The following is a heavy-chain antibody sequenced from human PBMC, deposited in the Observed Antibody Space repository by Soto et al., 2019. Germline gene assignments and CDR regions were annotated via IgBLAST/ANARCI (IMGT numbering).Heavy chain of an antibody. CDR2: IYYSGST. Sequence: SETLSLTCTVSVGSISSGDYYWSWIRQPPGKGLEWIGYIYYSGSTYYNPSLKSRVTISVDTSKNQFSLKLSSVTAADTAVYYCASSTYYYDSSGYSCNWFDPWGQGTLVTVSS. D-gene: IGHD3-22*01. J-gene: IGHJ5*02. CDR3: ASSTYYYDSSGYSCNWFDP. CDR1: VGSISSGDYY. V-gene: IGHV4-30-4*01.